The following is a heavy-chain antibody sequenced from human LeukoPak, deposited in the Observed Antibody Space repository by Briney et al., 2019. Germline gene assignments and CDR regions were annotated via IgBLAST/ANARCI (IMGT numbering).Heavy chain of an antibody. CDR1: GGPISSYY. Sequence: SETLSLTCTVSGGPISSYYWSWIRQPPGKGLEWIGYIYYSGSTNYNPSLKSRVTISVDTSKNQFSLKLSSVTAADSAVYYCARHVEGYYYYIIDVWGQGTTVTVSS. D-gene: IGHD2-21*01. CDR2: IYYSGST. J-gene: IGHJ6*02. CDR3: ARHVEGYYYYIIDV. V-gene: IGHV4-59*08.